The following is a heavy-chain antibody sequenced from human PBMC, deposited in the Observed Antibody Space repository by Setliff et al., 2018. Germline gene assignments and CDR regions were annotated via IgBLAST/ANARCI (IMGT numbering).Heavy chain of an antibody. D-gene: IGHD1-26*01. Sequence: PSETLSLTCNVSGGSISSYYWTWIRQPPGKGLEWIGYIYSSGRSNYNPSLKSRVTLSVDTSNNQFSLKVSSVTAADTAVYYCARAPPNRYSGSYEYFYMDVWGKGTTVTVSS. CDR1: GGSISSYY. CDR2: IYSSGRS. CDR3: ARAPPNRYSGSYEYFYMDV. J-gene: IGHJ6*03. V-gene: IGHV4-4*08.